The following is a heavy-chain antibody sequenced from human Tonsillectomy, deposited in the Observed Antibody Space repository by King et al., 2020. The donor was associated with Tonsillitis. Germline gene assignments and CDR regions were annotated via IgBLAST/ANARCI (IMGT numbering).Heavy chain of an antibody. J-gene: IGHJ2*01. CDR2: IFYSGST. CDR3: GRVPPPDSSGWYPTGKFDL. CDR1: GGSISRYY. Sequence: QLQESGPGLVKPAETLSLTCTVSGGSISRYYWSWVRQPPGKGLEWIGDIFYSGSTNYNPSLKSRVTISVDTSKNQFSLNLTSVTAADPAVYYCGRVPPPDSSGWYPTGKFDLWGRGTLVIVSS. D-gene: IGHD6-19*01. V-gene: IGHV4-59*01.